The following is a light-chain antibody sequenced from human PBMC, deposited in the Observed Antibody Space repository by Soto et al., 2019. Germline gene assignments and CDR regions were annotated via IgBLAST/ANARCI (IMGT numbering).Light chain of an antibody. J-gene: IGKJ1*01. CDR3: QQYYSTPPVT. CDR2: WAS. CDR1: QSVLYSSNNKNY. Sequence: DIVMTQSPDSLAVSLGESATINCKSSQSVLYSSNNKNYLAWYQQKPGQPPKLLIYWASTRESGVPDRFSGSGCGTDFTLPISSLQAEDVAVYYCQQYYSTPPVTFGQGTKVEIK. V-gene: IGKV4-1*01.